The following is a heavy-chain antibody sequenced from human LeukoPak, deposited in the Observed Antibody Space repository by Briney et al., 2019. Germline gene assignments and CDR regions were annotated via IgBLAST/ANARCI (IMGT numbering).Heavy chain of an antibody. D-gene: IGHD4-17*01. CDR3: ASWSVTIFTFDY. V-gene: IGHV4-4*02. CDR1: GFTFSSNY. CDR2: IYHSGST. Sequence: GSLRLSCAASGFTFSSNYMSWVRQPPGKGLEWIGEIYHSGSTNYSPSLKSRVTISVDKSKNQFSLKLSSVTAADTAVYYCASWSVTIFTFDYWGQGTLVTVSS. J-gene: IGHJ4*02.